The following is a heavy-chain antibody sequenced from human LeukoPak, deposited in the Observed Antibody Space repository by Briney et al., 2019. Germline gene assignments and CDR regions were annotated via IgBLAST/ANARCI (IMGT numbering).Heavy chain of an antibody. Sequence: SETLSLTCAVYGGSFSGYYWSWIRQPPGKGLEWIGEINHSGSTNYNPSLKSRVTISVDTSKNQFSLKLSSVTAADTAVYYCARHSRGRITMVRGVIGRFDYWGQGTLVTVSS. CDR1: GGSFSGYY. CDR3: ARHSRGRITMVRGVIGRFDY. J-gene: IGHJ4*02. D-gene: IGHD3-10*01. CDR2: INHSGST. V-gene: IGHV4-34*01.